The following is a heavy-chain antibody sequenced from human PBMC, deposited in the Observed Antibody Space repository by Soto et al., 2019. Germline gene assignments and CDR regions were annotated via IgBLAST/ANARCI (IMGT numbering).Heavy chain of an antibody. CDR2: IFHSGTT. Sequence: SETLSLTCAVSGEYISNGYYWAWIRQPPGKWLEWIGSIFHSGTTYYNPSIKSRVTIAVDTSKNQFSLKLSSVTAADTAVYYCALAETYYDILTGFDYWGQGTLVTVSS. J-gene: IGHJ4*02. V-gene: IGHV4-38-2*01. CDR1: GEYISNGYY. CDR3: ALAETYYDILTGFDY. D-gene: IGHD3-9*01.